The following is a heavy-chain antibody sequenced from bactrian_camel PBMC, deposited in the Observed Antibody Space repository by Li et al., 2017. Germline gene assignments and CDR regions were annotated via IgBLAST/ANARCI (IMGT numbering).Heavy chain of an antibody. D-gene: IGHD4*01. CDR3: TADVGDVHYPDYGPDPCNAPGY. V-gene: IGHV3S53*01. CDR2: IENSGTT. J-gene: IGHJ6*01. CDR1: GDPGCKYD. Sequence: VQLVESGGGSVQAGGSLRLSCTRSGDPGCKYDMSWYRRSAPGEDRKFVAGIENSGTTAYADSVKGRFTISRDNAKSTVYLQMENLKPEDTALYYCTADVGDVHYPDYGPDPCNAPGYWGPGTQVTVS.